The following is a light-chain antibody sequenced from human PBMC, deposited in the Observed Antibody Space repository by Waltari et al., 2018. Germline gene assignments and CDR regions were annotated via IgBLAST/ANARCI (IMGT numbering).Light chain of an antibody. Sequence: QSALTQPPSASGSPGQSVTISCTGTSSDVGGYEYVSWYKHHPGKAPKLMIYEVSKRPAGVPVRFSGSTSGHTASLTVSGLQAEDEGDYYCSSYAGGSTLGVFGGGTKLTVL. J-gene: IGLJ3*02. CDR1: SSDVGGYEY. CDR3: SSYAGGSTLGV. CDR2: EVS. V-gene: IGLV2-8*01.